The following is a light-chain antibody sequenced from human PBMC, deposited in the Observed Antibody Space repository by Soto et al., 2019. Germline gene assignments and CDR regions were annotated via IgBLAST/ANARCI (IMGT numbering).Light chain of an antibody. Sequence: EIVLTQSPDTLSLSPGERATLSCRASQSVSSSYLAWYQQRPGQAPRLLIYGASSRATGIPDRFSGSGSGTDFTLTISRLEPEDFAMYFCQQYGSSPWTFGQGTKVDIK. CDR2: GAS. V-gene: IGKV3-20*01. J-gene: IGKJ1*01. CDR3: QQYGSSPWT. CDR1: QSVSSSY.